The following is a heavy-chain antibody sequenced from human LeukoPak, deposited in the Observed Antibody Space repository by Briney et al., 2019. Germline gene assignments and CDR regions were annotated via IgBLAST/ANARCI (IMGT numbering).Heavy chain of an antibody. CDR3: AEDGIRYFDWVDPVGNAFDI. D-gene: IGHD3-9*01. Sequence: PSGTLSLTCSVSGGSISSSNWWSWVRQPPGNELEWIGEIYHSGSTNYNPSLKSRVTISVDKSKNQFSLKLSSVTAEETAFFFQAEDGIRYFDWVDPVGNAFDIWGQGTMVTVSS. CDR2: IYHSGST. V-gene: IGHV4-4*02. J-gene: IGHJ3*02. CDR1: GGSISSSNW.